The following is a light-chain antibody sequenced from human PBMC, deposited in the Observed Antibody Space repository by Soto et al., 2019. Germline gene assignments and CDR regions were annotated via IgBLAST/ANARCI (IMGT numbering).Light chain of an antibody. CDR1: SSNIGAGYD. J-gene: IGLJ7*01. CDR2: GNS. CDR3: AAWDDSLSGVV. V-gene: IGLV1-40*01. Sequence: QSVLTQPPSVSGAPGQTITISCTGSSSNIGAGYDVHWYQQLPGRAPKLLIYGNSQRPSGVPDRFSGSKSGTSASLAISGLRTEDEADYYCAAWDDSLSGVVFGGGTQLTVL.